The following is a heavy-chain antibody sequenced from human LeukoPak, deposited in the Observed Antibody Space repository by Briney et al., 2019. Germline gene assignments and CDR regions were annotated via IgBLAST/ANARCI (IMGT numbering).Heavy chain of an antibody. CDR3: ARDQVPQDYGDYEGYVDY. V-gene: IGHV3-30*03. D-gene: IGHD4-17*01. CDR1: GFTFSSYG. Sequence: AGGSLRLSCAASGFTFSSYGMHWVRQAPGKGLEWVAVISYDGSNKYYADSVKGRFTISRDNSKNTLYLQMNSLRAEDTAVYYCARDQVPQDYGDYEGYVDYWGQGTLVTVSS. J-gene: IGHJ4*02. CDR2: ISYDGSNK.